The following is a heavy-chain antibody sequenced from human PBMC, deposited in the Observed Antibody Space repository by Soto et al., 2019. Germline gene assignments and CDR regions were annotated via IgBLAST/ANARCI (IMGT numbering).Heavy chain of an antibody. CDR2: IENTDNP. CDR3: ARTPASGAQSSAGNWFDP. D-gene: IGHD7-27*01. J-gene: IGHJ5*02. V-gene: IGHV4-59*01. CDR1: GHSITRYF. Sequence: SETLSLTCTVSGHSITRYFWNWIRQSPGKGLEWIGYIENTDNPKYNPPLRSRVTISVAASKNQFSLTLHSVTAADTPVYYCARTPASGAQSSAGNWFDPWGQGSLVTVSS.